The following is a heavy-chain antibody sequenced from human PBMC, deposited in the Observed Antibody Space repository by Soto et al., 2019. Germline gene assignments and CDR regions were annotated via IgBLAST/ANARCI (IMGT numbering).Heavy chain of an antibody. J-gene: IGHJ6*02. CDR3: AKDRGRLGYCSSTSCYKGPGYYYGMDV. CDR2: ISYDGSNK. Sequence: VGSLRLSCAASGFTFSSYGMHWVRQAPGKGLEWVAVISYDGSNKYYADSVKGRFTISRDNSKNTLYLQMNSLRAEDTAVYYCAKDRGRLGYCSSTSCYKGPGYYYGMDVWGQGTTVTVSS. CDR1: GFTFSSYG. V-gene: IGHV3-30*18. D-gene: IGHD2-2*02.